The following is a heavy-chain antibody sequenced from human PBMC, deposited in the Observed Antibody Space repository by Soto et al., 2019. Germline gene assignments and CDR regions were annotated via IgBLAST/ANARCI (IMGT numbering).Heavy chain of an antibody. D-gene: IGHD5-18*01. CDR3: AREMGWIQLWLRGMDV. CDR1: GFTFSSYA. V-gene: IGHV3-30-3*01. CDR2: ISYDGSNK. Sequence: QVQLVESGGGVVQPGRSLRLSCAASGFTFSSYAMHWVRQAPGKGLEWVAVISYDGSNKYYADSVKGRFTISRDNSKNTLYLQMNSLRAEDTAVYYCAREMGWIQLWLRGMDVWGQGTTVTVSS. J-gene: IGHJ6*02.